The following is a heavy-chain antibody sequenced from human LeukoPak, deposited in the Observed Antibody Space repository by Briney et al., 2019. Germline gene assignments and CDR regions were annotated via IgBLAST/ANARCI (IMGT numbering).Heavy chain of an antibody. CDR1: GDSISSYY. CDR3: ARNWVGYSSSWYLGRGTYYYYGMDV. D-gene: IGHD6-13*01. CDR2: IYYNGST. Sequence: SETLSLTCTVSGDSISSYYWSWIRQPPGKGLEWIGYIYYNGSTNYNPSLKSRVTISVDTSKNQFSLKLSSVTAADTAVYYCARNWVGYSSSWYLGRGTYYYYGMDVWGQGTTVTVSS. V-gene: IGHV4-59*01. J-gene: IGHJ6*02.